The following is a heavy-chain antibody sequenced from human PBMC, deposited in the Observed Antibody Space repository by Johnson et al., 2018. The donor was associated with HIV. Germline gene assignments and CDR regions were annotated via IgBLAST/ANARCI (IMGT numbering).Heavy chain of an antibody. CDR1: GFTFSSYA. J-gene: IGHJ3*02. D-gene: IGHD3-22*01. CDR2: ISYDGSYQ. CDR3: ARTPRPYYYDSSDGAFDI. V-gene: IGHV3-30-3*01. Sequence: QVQLVESGGGVVQPGRSLRLSCAASGFTFSSYAMHWVRQAPVKGLEWVAVISYDGSYQYYADSVKGRFTISRDNSKNTLSMHMNSLRAEDTAVFYCARTPRPYYYDSSDGAFDIWGQGTMVTVSS.